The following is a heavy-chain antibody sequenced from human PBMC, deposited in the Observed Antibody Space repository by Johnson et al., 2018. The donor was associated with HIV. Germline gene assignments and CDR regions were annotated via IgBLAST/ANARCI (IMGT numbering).Heavy chain of an antibody. V-gene: IGHV3-30*18. CDR2: ISYDGSNK. J-gene: IGHJ3*01. D-gene: IGHD6-6*01. Sequence: QVQLVESGGGVVQPGGSLRLSCATSGFSFSNAWMSWVRQAPGKGLEWVAVISYDGSNKYYADSVKGRFIISRDNSKNTVYLEMKSLRDEDTAVYYCAKAQQLVPGGDAFDVWGQGTLVTVSS. CDR3: AKAQQLVPGGDAFDV. CDR1: GFSFSNAW.